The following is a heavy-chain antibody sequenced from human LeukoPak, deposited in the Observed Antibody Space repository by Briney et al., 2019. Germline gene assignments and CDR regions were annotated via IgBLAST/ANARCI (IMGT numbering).Heavy chain of an antibody. D-gene: IGHD3-10*01. CDR1: GFTFDDYA. J-gene: IGHJ3*02. V-gene: IGHV3-9*01. CDR3: AKVLYYYGSGSYEGDAFDI. Sequence: PGRSLRLSCAASGFTFDDYAMHWVRQAPGKGLEWVSGISWNSGSIGYADSVKGRFTISRDNAKNSLYLQMNGLRAEDTALYYCAKVLYYYGSGSYEGDAFDIWGQGTMVTVSS. CDR2: ISWNSGSI.